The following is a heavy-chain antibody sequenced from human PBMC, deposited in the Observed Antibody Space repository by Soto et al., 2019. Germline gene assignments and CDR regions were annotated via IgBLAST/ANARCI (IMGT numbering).Heavy chain of an antibody. V-gene: IGHV1-18*01. CDR1: GYTFTSYG. CDR2: ISAYNGNT. J-gene: IGHJ4*02. D-gene: IGHD6-13*01. CDR3: ARDKNPWAAGHNDY. Sequence: ASVKVSCKASGYTFTSYGISWVRQAPGQGLEWMGWISAYNGNTNYAQKLQGRVTMTTDTSTSTAYMELRSLRSDDTAVYYCARDKNPWAAGHNDYWGQGTLVTVSS.